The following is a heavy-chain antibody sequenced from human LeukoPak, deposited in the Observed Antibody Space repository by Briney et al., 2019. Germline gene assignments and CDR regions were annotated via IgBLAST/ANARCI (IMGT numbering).Heavy chain of an antibody. CDR3: ARSYISGWPPTRDPMWFDP. V-gene: IGHV3-23*01. CDR2: ISSSGGTT. CDR1: GLTFSNYA. J-gene: IGHJ5*02. Sequence: PPGGSLRLSCAASGLTFSNYAMTWVRQAPGKGLEWVSSISSSGGTTYNADSVKGRFTISRDNSKNMMYLQMNSLRDEDTAVYFCARSYISGWPPTRDPMWFDPRGQGTLVIVSS. D-gene: IGHD6-19*01.